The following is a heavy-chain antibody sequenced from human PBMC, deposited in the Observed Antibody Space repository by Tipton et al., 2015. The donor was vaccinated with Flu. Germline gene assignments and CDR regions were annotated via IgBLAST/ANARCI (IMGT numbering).Heavy chain of an antibody. CDR2: INPDSGGT. CDR1: GYTFTGNY. J-gene: IGHJ4*02. D-gene: IGHD5-12*01. Sequence: QLVQSGAEVKKPGASVKVSCKASGYTFTGNYMHWVRQAPGQGLEWMGRINPDSGGTNNAQKFQGRITMTRDTSINTAYMELSRLRSDQTAVYYCARVGRGYTFFDFWGQGTQVTVSS. CDR3: ARVGRGYTFFDF. V-gene: IGHV1-2*06.